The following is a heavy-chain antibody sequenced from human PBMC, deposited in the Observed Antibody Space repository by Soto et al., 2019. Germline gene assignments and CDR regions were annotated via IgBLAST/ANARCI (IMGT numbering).Heavy chain of an antibody. CDR2: ITSDTKTI. V-gene: IGHV3-48*02. CDR1: GFTFSVYS. D-gene: IGHD6-19*01. CDR3: ARSVEGHFDD. Sequence: PGGSLRLSCVASGFTFSVYSMNWVRQAPGKGLEWFSYITSDTKTIKYADSVKGRFTISRDNAKNSAYLQMNSLRDEDTAVYYCARSVEGHFDDWGQGTVVTVSS. J-gene: IGHJ4*02.